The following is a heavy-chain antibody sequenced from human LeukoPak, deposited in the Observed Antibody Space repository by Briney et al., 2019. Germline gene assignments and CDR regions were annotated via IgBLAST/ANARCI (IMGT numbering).Heavy chain of an antibody. Sequence: RESGPALVKPTQTLTLTCTFSGFSLSTSGMCVNWIRQPPGKALERLARIDWDDDKYYSTSLKTRLTISKDTSKNQVVLTMTNMDPVDTATYYCATGGSGYWSRYFQHWGQGTLVTVSS. CDR3: ATGGSGYWSRYFQH. CDR1: GFSLSTSGMC. CDR2: IDWDDDK. J-gene: IGHJ1*01. D-gene: IGHD3-22*01. V-gene: IGHV2-70*11.